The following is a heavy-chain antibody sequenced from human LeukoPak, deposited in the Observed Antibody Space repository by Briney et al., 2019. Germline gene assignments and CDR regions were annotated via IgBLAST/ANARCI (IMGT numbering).Heavy chain of an antibody. CDR3: ARDASGLEVHV. Sequence: GGSLRLSCVASGFSFSNCEMNGVRQAPGKGLQWLSSISAGGDRLYYADSVRGRLTISRDNAKNSLYLQLNSLGAEDTAVYCARDASGLEVHVWGQGTLVTVSS. D-gene: IGHD1-1*01. J-gene: IGHJ1*01. CDR2: ISAGGDRL. CDR1: GFSFSNCE. V-gene: IGHV3-48*03.